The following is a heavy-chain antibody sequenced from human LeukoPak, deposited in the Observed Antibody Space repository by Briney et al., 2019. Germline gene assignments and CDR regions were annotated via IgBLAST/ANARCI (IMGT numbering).Heavy chain of an antibody. J-gene: IGHJ5*02. CDR1: GYTFTDFD. D-gene: IGHD5-24*01. V-gene: IGHV1-8*01. CDR3: ARDNSVRDEAWWFNP. Sequence: ASVKVSCKASGYTFTDFDINWVRQATGQGLEWMGCMNPNSGQTDYAQKFQGRVTLTRDMSTSTDYLELSSLRSEDTAVYYCARDNSVRDEAWWFNPWGQGTLVTVSS. CDR2: MNPNSGQT.